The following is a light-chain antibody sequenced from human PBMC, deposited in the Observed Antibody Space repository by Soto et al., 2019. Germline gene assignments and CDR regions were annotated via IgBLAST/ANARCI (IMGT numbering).Light chain of an antibody. V-gene: IGKV3-20*01. CDR2: GAS. CDR1: QSVGNNY. CDR3: QHYGSSWT. Sequence: EIVLTQSPGPLSLSPGERATLSCRASQSVGNNYLAWYQQRPGQAPRLLIYGASNRATGVPDRFSGSGSGTDFILTISRLEPEDFAVYYCQHYGSSWTFGQGTKVDIK. J-gene: IGKJ1*01.